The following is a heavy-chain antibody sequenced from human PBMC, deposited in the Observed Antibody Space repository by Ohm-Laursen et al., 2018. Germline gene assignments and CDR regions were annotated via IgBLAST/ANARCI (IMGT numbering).Heavy chain of an antibody. D-gene: IGHD6-13*01. CDR1: RDTFSSYA. J-gene: IGHJ6*02. V-gene: IGHV1-69*06. CDR2: IIPFSGTS. Sequence: SSVKVSCKASRDTFSSYAISWVRQAPGQGLEWMGGIIPFSGTSNYAQKFQGRVTITADKSTSTAYMELSSLRSEDTAVYYCAADYSSSWYSSNYYGMDVWGQGTTVTVSS. CDR3: AADYSSSWYSSNYYGMDV.